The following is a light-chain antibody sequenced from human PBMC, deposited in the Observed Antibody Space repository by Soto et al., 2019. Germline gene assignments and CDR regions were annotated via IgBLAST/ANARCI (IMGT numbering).Light chain of an antibody. Sequence: DIQMTQSPSSLSASVGDRVTITCRASQDISNHLGWIQQKPGKAPKPLIYAASSLQSGVPSKFSGSGSGTDFTLTISSLQPEDVASYYCRQYKSYPVTFGQGTRLEI. J-gene: IGKJ5*01. CDR2: AAS. CDR1: QDISNH. CDR3: RQYKSYPVT. V-gene: IGKV1-16*02.